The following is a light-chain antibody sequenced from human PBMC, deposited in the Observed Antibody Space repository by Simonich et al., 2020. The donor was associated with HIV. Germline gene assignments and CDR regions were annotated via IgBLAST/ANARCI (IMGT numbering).Light chain of an antibody. CDR2: GAS. V-gene: IGKV3-15*01. CDR1: QSVSSY. J-gene: IGKJ3*01. CDR3: QQYGSSPFT. Sequence: DIVLTPSPATLSLSPGERATLSCTDSQSVSSYLAWYQQKPGQAPRLLIYGASTRANGIPARFSGSGSGTEFTLTISSLQSEDFAVYYCQQYGSSPFTFGPGTKVDIK.